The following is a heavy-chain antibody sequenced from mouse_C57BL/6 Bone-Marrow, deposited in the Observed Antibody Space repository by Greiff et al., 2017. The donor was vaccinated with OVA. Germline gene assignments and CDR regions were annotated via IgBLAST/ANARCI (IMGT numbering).Heavy chain of an antibody. CDR2: ISSGGSYT. CDR3: AREAVVAPDY. J-gene: IGHJ2*01. Sequence: EVNVVESGGDLVKPGGSLKLSCAASGFTFSSYGMSWVRQTPDKRLEWVATISSGGSYTYYPDSVKGRFTISRDNAKNTLYLQMSSLKSEDTAMYYCAREAVVAPDYWGQGTTLTVSS. V-gene: IGHV5-6*01. D-gene: IGHD1-1*01. CDR1: GFTFSSYG.